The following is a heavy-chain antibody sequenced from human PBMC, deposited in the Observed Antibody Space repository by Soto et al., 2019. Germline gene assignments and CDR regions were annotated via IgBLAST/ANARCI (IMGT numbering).Heavy chain of an antibody. J-gene: IGHJ6*02. Sequence: QVQLVQSGAEVKKPGASVKVSCKASGYTFTSYGISWVRQAPGQGLEWMGWISAYNGNTNYAQKLQGRVTMTTDTSTSTAYMELRSLRSDDTAVYYCAREWSSWYPGAYYYYGMDVCGQGTTVTVSS. CDR2: ISAYNGNT. CDR1: GYTFTSYG. D-gene: IGHD6-13*01. CDR3: AREWSSWYPGAYYYYGMDV. V-gene: IGHV1-18*01.